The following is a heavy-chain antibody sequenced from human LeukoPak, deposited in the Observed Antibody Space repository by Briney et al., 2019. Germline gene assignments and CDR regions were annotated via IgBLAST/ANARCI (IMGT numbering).Heavy chain of an antibody. J-gene: IGHJ4*02. D-gene: IGHD2-2*01. V-gene: IGHV1-2*02. CDR1: GYTFTGYY. CDR3: ARDQGYCSSTSCSFDY. Sequence: ASVKVSCKASGYTFTGYYMHWVRQAPGQWLEWMGWINPNSGGTNYAQKFQGRVTMTRDTSISTAYMELSRLRSDDTAVYYCARDQGYCSSTSCSFDYWGQGTLVTVSS. CDR2: INPNSGGT.